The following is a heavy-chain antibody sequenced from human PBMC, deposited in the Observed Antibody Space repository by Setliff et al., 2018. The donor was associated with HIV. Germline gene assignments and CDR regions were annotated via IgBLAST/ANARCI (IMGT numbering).Heavy chain of an antibody. CDR1: GGTLSTSA. V-gene: IGHV1-69*13. D-gene: IGHD6-6*01. J-gene: IGHJ5*02. CDR2: FIPMFGIT. CDR3: ARQKASEYSSSFWFDP. Sequence: VASVKVSCKASGGTLSTSAIGWLRQAPGQGLEWMGGFIPMFGITQYAPKFQGSVTITADESTSTVYMELNSLRSEDTAVYYCARQKASEYSSSFWFDPWGQGTLVTVSS.